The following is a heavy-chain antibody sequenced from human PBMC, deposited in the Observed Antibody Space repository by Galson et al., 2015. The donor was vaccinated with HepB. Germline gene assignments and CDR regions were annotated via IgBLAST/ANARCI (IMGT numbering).Heavy chain of an antibody. Sequence: SLRLSCAGSGFTFSDFYMSWIRQAPGKGLEWISYISGSLYYTSYADSVKGRFTISRDNAKKSLYLQMNSLRAEDTAVYYCARGWEYGLDVWGQGTTVTVS. CDR1: GFTFSDFY. V-gene: IGHV3-11*05. J-gene: IGHJ6*02. CDR3: ARGWEYGLDV. D-gene: IGHD1-26*01. CDR2: ISGSLYYT.